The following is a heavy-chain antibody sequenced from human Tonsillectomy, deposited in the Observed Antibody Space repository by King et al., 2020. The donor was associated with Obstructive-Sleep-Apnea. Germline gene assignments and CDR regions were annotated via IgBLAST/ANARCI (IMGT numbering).Heavy chain of an antibody. V-gene: IGHV3-9*01. CDR3: VRGVDILTGLDLDY. CDR1: GFTFDDYA. J-gene: IGHJ4*02. D-gene: IGHD3-9*01. CDR2: ITWNSGSI. Sequence: VQLVESGGDLVQPGRSLRLSCAASGFTFDDYAMHWVRQAPGKGLEWVSGITWNSGSIGYADSVKGRFTISRDSAKNSLFLQMNSLRTEDTAFYYCVRGVDILTGLDLDYWGQGTLVTVSS.